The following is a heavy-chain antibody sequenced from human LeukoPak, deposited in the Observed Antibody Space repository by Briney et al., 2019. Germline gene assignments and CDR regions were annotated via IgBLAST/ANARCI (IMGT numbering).Heavy chain of an antibody. J-gene: IGHJ5*02. CDR3: ARGRSAEQQLVHWFDP. CDR1: GGYFSGYY. V-gene: IGHV4-34*01. D-gene: IGHD6-13*01. Sequence: SSETLSLTCAVYGGYFSGYYWSWIRQRPGKGLEWIEEINHSGSTNYNPSLKSRVTISVDTSKNQFSLKLSSVTAADTAVYYCARGRSAEQQLVHWFDPWGQGTLVTVSS. CDR2: INHSGST.